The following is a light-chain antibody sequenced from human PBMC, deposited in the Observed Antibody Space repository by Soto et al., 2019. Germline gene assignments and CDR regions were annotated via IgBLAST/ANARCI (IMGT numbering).Light chain of an antibody. CDR1: QSVSNNY. Sequence: EIVLTQSPGTLSLSPGERATLSCRASQSVSNNYLAWYQQKPGQAPRLPMFGASSRASDIADRFSGSGSGTDFTLTISRLEPEDFAVYYCQQYGSSSLTFGQGTKVDIK. J-gene: IGKJ4*01. CDR2: GAS. CDR3: QQYGSSSLT. V-gene: IGKV3-20*01.